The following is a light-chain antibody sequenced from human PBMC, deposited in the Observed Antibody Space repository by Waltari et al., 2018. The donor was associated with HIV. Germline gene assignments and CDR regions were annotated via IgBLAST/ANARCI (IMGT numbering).Light chain of an antibody. CDR1: SANTVAGYV. Sequence: QSVLTQPTSISAAPGQRVTIPCNATSANTVAGYVVHWYQKLPGKAPKLLIYDSRDRPSGVRDRFSGSKSGTSASLPITGLQAEDEADYYCQSYDNNLSVWMFGGGTKLTVL. CDR3: QSYDNNLSVWM. V-gene: IGLV1-40*01. CDR2: DSR. J-gene: IGLJ3*02.